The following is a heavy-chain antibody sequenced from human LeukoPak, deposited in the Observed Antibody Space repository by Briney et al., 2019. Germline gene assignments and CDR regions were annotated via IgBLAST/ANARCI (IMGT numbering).Heavy chain of an antibody. CDR3: ARENSGSYREFDY. CDR2: IYTSGST. J-gene: IGHJ4*02. V-gene: IGHV4-4*07. D-gene: IGHD1-26*01. CDR1: GGSISSYY. Sequence: SETLSLTCTVSGGSISSYYWSWIRQPAGKGLEWLGRIYTSGSTNYNASLKSRVSMSVDTSKNQFSLRLSSVTAADTAVFYCARENSGSYREFDYWGQGTLVTVSS.